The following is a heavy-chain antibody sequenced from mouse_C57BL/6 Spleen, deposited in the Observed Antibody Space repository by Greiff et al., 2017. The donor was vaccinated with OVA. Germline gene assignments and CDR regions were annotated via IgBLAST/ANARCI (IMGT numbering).Heavy chain of an antibody. Sequence: VQLQQSGPELVKPGASVKISCKASGYAFSSSWMNWVKQRPGKGLEWIGRIYPGDGDTNYNGKFKGKATLTADKSSSTAYMQLSSLTSEDSAVYFCASQLGRGIFAYWGQGTLVTVSA. J-gene: IGHJ3*01. D-gene: IGHD4-1*01. CDR1: GYAFSSSW. CDR3: ASQLGRGIFAY. V-gene: IGHV1-82*01. CDR2: IYPGDGDT.